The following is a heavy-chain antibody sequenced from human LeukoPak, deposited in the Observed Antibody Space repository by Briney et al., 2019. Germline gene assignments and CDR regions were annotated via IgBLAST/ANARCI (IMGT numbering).Heavy chain of an antibody. CDR3: ARDDYDSSGYSYYYGMDV. V-gene: IGHV1-18*01. J-gene: IGHJ6*02. CDR2: ISAYNGNT. CDR1: GYTFTSYG. D-gene: IGHD3-22*01. Sequence: GASEKVSCKASGYTFTSYGISWVRQAPGQGLEWMGWISAYNGNTNYAQKLQGRVTMTTDTSTSTAYMELRSLRSDDTAVYYCARDDYDSSGYSYYYGMDVWGQGTTVTVSS.